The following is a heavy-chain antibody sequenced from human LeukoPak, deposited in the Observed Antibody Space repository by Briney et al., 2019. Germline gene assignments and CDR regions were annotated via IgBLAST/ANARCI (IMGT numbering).Heavy chain of an antibody. D-gene: IGHD3-3*01. V-gene: IGHV1-2*02. CDR2: INPNSGGT. CDR3: ATLGVVSTLRPYGMDV. Sequence: ASVKVSCKASGYTFTGYYMHWVRQAPGQGLEWMGWINPNSGGTNYAQKFQGRVTMTRDTSISTAYMELSRLRSDDTAVYYSATLGVVSTLRPYGMDVWGQGTTVTVS. J-gene: IGHJ6*02. CDR1: GYTFTGYY.